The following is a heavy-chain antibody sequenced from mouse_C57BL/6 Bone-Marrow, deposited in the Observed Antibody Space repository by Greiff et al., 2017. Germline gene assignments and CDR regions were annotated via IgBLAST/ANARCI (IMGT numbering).Heavy chain of an antibody. V-gene: IGHV1-81*01. CDR3: AREDYYGSSNDY. D-gene: IGHD1-1*01. CDR1: GYTFTSYG. J-gene: IGHJ2*01. Sequence: QVQLQQSGAELARPGASVKLSCKASGYTFTSYGISWVKQRTGQGLEWIGEIYPRSGNTYYNEKFKGKDTLTADKSSSTAYMELRSLTSEDSAVYFCAREDYYGSSNDYWGQGTTLTVSS. CDR2: IYPRSGNT.